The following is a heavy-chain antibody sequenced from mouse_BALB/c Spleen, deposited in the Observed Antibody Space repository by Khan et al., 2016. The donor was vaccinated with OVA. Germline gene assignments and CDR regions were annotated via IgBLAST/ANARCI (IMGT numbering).Heavy chain of an antibody. CDR3: IRYGAVADY. D-gene: IGHD1-1*01. CDR1: GYTFTSYW. J-gene: IGHJ2*01. CDR2: IYPSTDYT. V-gene: IGHV1-69*02. Sequence: QVQLQQSGAELVRPGASVKLSCKASGYTFTSYWINWVRQRPGQGLEWIGNIYPSTDYTNYNERFKDKATLTVDKSSSTAYMQLSSPTSEDSAVYYCIRYGAVADYWGQGTTLTVSS.